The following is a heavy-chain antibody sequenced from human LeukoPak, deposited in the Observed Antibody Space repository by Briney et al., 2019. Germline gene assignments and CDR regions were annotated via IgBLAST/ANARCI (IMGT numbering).Heavy chain of an antibody. D-gene: IGHD3-22*01. CDR3: ARAYYESSAYRHAVYFDY. CDR2: INPSDDST. J-gene: IGHJ4*02. Sequence: ASVKVSCKASGYTFNSSYMHWVRQAPGQGLEWMGIINPSDDSTRYAQKFQGRVTMTKDTSANTVYMHLSSLSSDDTAVYYCARAYYESSAYRHAVYFDYWGQGTLVTVSS. V-gene: IGHV1-46*02. CDR1: GYTFNSSY.